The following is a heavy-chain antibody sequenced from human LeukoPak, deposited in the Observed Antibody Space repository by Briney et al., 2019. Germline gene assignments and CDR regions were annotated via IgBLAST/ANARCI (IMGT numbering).Heavy chain of an antibody. V-gene: IGHV3-30*03. D-gene: IGHD6-25*01. CDR3: ASIAAGKN. J-gene: IGHJ4*02. CDR2: ISYDGSNK. CDR1: GITLSNYG. Sequence: PGGSLRLSCGVSGITLSNYGMSWVRQAPGKGLEWVAVISYDGSNKYYADSVKGRFTISRDNSKNTLYLQMNSLRAEDTAVYYCASIAAGKNWGQGTLVTVSS.